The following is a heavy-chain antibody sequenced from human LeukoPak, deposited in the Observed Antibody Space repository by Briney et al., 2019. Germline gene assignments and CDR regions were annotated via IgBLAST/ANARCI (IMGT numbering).Heavy chain of an antibody. CDR3: TTNDYGSGSSTFDY. CDR2: IKSKSDGETT. V-gene: IGHV3-15*01. D-gene: IGHD3-10*01. CDR1: GFTFSNVW. Sequence: GGSLRLSCAASGFTFSNVWMNWVRQAPGQGLEWVGRIKSKSDGETTDYIAPVKDRFTISRDDSKNTLYLQMNSLKTEDTAMYFCTTNDYGSGSSTFDYWGQGALVTVSS. J-gene: IGHJ4*02.